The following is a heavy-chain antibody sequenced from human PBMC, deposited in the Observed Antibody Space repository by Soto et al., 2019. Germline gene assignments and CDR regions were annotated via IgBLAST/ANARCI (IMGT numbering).Heavy chain of an antibody. V-gene: IGHV5-51*01. CDR2: IYPGDSDT. CDR1: GYSFTSYW. J-gene: IGHJ6*02. Sequence: PGESLKISCKGSGYSFTSYWIGWVRQMPGKGLEWMGIIYPGDSDTRYSPSFQGQVTISADKSISTAYLQWSSLKASDTAMYYCARSTTLLDPYYYYGMDVWGQGTTVTVSS. CDR3: ARSTTLLDPYYYYGMDV. D-gene: IGHD3-3*01.